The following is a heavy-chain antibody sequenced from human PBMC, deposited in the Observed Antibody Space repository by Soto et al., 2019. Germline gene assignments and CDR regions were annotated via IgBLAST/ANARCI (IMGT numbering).Heavy chain of an antibody. Sequence: SETLSLTCTVSGGSISSGGYYWSWIRQHPGKGLEWIGYIYYSGSTYYNPSLKSRVTISVDTSKNQFSLKLSSVTAADTAVYYCARAATPYYDFWSLDYYYYGMDVWGQGTTVTVSS. V-gene: IGHV4-31*03. CDR2: IYYSGST. CDR1: GGSISSGGYY. D-gene: IGHD3-3*01. J-gene: IGHJ6*02. CDR3: ARAATPYYDFWSLDYYYYGMDV.